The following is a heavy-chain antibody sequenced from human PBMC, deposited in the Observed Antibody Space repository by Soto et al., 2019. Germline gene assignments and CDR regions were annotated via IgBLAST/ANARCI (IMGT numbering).Heavy chain of an antibody. Sequence: SETLSLTCTVSGGSISSGGYYWSWIRQHPGKGLEWIGYIYYSGSTYYNPSLKSRVTISVDTSKNQFSLKLSSVTAADTAVYYCARDEVREGTFDYWGQGTLVTVSS. CDR1: GGSISSGGYY. V-gene: IGHV4-31*03. D-gene: IGHD3-10*01. CDR3: ARDEVREGTFDY. J-gene: IGHJ4*02. CDR2: IYYSGST.